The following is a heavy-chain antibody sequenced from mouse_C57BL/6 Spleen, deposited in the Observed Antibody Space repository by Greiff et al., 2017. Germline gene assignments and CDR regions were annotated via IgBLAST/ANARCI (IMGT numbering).Heavy chain of an antibody. CDR1: GFTFSDYY. CDR3: ARGTTAFYAMDY. J-gene: IGHJ4*01. Sequence: EVKVVESGGGLVQPGGSLKLSCAASGFTFSDYYMYWVRQTPEKRLEWVAYISNGGGSTYYPDTVKGRFTISRDNAKNTLYLQMSSLKSEDTAMYYCARGTTAFYAMDYWGQGTSVTVSS. V-gene: IGHV5-12*01. CDR2: ISNGGGST. D-gene: IGHD1-2*01.